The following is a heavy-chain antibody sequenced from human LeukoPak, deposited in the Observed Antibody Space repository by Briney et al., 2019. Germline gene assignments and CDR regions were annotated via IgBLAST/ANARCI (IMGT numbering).Heavy chain of an antibody. V-gene: IGHV4-4*07. CDR3: ARDIRGYSSGWYDWFDP. CDR2: IYTSGST. Sequence: SETLSLTCTVSGGSISSYYWSWIRQPAGKGLEWIGRIYTSGSTNYNPSLKSRVAMSVDTSKNQFSLKLSSVTAADTAVYYCARDIRGYSSGWYDWFDPWGQGTLVTVSS. D-gene: IGHD6-19*01. CDR1: GGSISSYY. J-gene: IGHJ5*02.